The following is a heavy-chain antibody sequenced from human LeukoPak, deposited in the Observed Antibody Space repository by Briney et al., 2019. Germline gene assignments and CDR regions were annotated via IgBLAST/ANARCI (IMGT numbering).Heavy chain of an antibody. CDR1: GFTFSSRY. CDR2: INRDGGGK. D-gene: IGHD3-10*01. V-gene: IGHV3-7*05. CDR3: ARGAHDTFDI. Sequence: GGSLRLSCAAPGFTFSSRYMGWVRQAPGKGLEWVANINRDGGGKYYVDSVKGRFTISRDNAKNSLYLQMNSLRAEDTAVYYCARGAHDTFDIWGQGTMVTVSS. J-gene: IGHJ3*02.